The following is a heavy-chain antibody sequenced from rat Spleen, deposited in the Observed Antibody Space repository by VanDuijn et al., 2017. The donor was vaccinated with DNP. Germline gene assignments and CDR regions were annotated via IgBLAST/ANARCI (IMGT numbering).Heavy chain of an antibody. CDR2: ISYDGFRT. V-gene: IGHV5-17*01. CDR3: ARHEEQPWFAY. J-gene: IGHJ3*01. D-gene: IGHD1-5*01. CDR1: GFTFSDYA. Sequence: EVQLVESGGGLLQPGRSLKLSCAASGFTFSDYAMVWVRQAPKKGLEWVATISYDGFRTYHRDSVKGRFTISRDNSKSTLYLPMDSLRSEDTATYYCARHEEQPWFAYWGQGTLVTVSS.